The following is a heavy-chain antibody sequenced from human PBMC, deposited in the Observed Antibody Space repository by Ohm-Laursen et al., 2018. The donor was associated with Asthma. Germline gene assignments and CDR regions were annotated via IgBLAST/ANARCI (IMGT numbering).Heavy chain of an antibody. V-gene: IGHV3-30-3*01. CDR2: GGGYYDGGLK. D-gene: IGHD3-3*01. CDR1: GFTFSSYA. Sequence: SLRLSCTASGFTFSSYAMHWVRQAPGKGLEWVAVGGGYYDGGLKYYADSVNGRFTVSRDDSKNTLYLQMNSLRPDDTAVYYCARDVMEWYLPAFDFWGQGTLVTVSS. CDR3: ARDVMEWYLPAFDF. J-gene: IGHJ4*02.